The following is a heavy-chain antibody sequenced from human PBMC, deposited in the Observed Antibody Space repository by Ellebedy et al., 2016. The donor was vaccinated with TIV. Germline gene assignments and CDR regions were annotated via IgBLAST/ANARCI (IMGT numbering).Heavy chain of an antibody. D-gene: IGHD3-10*01. CDR1: GFTFSDYY. CDR3: ARIPSSYASGGLNY. V-gene: IGHV3-11*01. Sequence: GESLKISCAASGFTFSDYYMTWIRQAPGKGLEWVSYISSSGINIYYADSVKGRFTISRDNAKNLLYLQMNSLRASDTAIYYCARIPSSYASGGLNYWGQGTLVTVSS. J-gene: IGHJ4*02. CDR2: ISSSGINI.